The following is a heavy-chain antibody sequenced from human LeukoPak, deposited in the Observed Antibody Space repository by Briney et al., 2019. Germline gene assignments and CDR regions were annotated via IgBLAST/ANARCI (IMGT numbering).Heavy chain of an antibody. D-gene: IGHD3-22*01. CDR2: IYNTGTT. Sequence: GGTLRLSCAVSGFTVSGNHVTWVRQAPGKGLAWVSTIYNTGTTYYADSVKGRFTISRDSSKNTLYLQMNSLRAEDTAVYYCAKDISTGYYYFQSWGQGTLVTVSS. CDR3: AKDISTGYYYFQS. V-gene: IGHV3-53*01. J-gene: IGHJ4*02. CDR1: GFTVSGNH.